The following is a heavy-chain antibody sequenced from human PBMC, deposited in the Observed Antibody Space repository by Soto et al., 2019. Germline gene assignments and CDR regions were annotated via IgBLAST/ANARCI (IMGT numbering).Heavy chain of an antibody. Sequence: ASVKVSCKASGYTFTSYGISWVRQAPGQGLEWMGWISAYNGNTNYAQKLQGRVTMTTDTSTSTAYMELRSLRSDDTAVYYCARMADYDILTGYFRGHYGMGVWGQGTTVTVSS. D-gene: IGHD3-9*01. CDR1: GYTFTSYG. J-gene: IGHJ6*02. CDR2: ISAYNGNT. CDR3: ARMADYDILTGYFRGHYGMGV. V-gene: IGHV1-18*01.